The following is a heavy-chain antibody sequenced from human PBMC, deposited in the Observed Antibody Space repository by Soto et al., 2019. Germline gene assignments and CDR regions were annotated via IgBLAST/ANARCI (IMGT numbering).Heavy chain of an antibody. CDR2: IYHSGST. Sequence: SETLSLTCAVSGGSISSGGYSWCWIRQPPGKGLEWIGYIYHSGSTNYNPSLKSRVTISVDTSKNQFSLKLSSVTAADTAVYYCARLREMATIRYFDYWGQGTLVTVSS. CDR3: ARLREMATIRYFDY. D-gene: IGHD5-12*01. V-gene: IGHV4-30-2*02. CDR1: GGSISSGGYS. J-gene: IGHJ4*02.